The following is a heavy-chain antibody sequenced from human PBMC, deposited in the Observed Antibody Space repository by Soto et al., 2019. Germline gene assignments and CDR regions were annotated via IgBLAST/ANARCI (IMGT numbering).Heavy chain of an antibody. CDR3: ARHSTYDSSGYSGNFDY. CDR1: GYSFTIYW. J-gene: IGHJ4*02. D-gene: IGHD3-22*01. CDR2: IDPSDSYT. Sequence: VASLKISCNGSGYSFTIYWISWVRQMPWKGLEWMGRIDPSDSYTNYSPSFQGHVTISADKSISTAYLQWSSLKASDTAMYYCARHSTYDSSGYSGNFDYWGQGTLVTVSS. V-gene: IGHV5-10-1*01.